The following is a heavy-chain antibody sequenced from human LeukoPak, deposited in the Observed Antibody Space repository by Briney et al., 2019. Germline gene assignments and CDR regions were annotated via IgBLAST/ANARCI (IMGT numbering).Heavy chain of an antibody. CDR1: GGTFSDDY. Sequence: SETLSLTCAVYGGTFSDDYWSWIRQSPGKGLEWIGEINRSGSTNYDPSLKSRVTISVDRFTNQFSLRLTSVTAADTAVYYCARRITVDYYMDLWATGTTVIVSS. D-gene: IGHD3-10*01. J-gene: IGHJ6*03. CDR2: INRSGST. V-gene: IGHV4-34*01. CDR3: ARRITVDYYMDL.